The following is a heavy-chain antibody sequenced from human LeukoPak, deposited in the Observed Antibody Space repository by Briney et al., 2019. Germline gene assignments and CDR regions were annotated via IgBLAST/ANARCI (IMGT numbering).Heavy chain of an antibody. V-gene: IGHV4-34*01. J-gene: IGHJ4*02. D-gene: IGHD2-15*01. CDR3: ARSAGYCSGGSCYRAGNFDY. CDR2: INHSGST. CDR1: GGSFSGYY. Sequence: SETLSLTCAVYGGSFSGYYWSLIRQPPGKGLEWIGEINHSGSTNYNPSLKSRVTISVDTSKNQFSLKLSSVTAADTAVYYCARSAGYCSGGSCYRAGNFDYWGQGTLVTVSS.